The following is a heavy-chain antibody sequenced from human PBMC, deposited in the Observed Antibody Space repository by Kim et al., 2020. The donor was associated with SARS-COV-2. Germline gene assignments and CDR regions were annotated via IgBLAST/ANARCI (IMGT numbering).Heavy chain of an antibody. CDR3: ARPESKIAVAGHPTSY. CDR1: GFTFSSYA. CDR2: ISGSGGST. D-gene: IGHD6-19*01. Sequence: GGSLRLSCAASGFTFSSYAMSWVRQAPGKGLEWVSAISGSGGSTYYADSVKGRFTISRDNSKNTLYLQMNSLRAEDTAVYYCARPESKIAVAGHPTSYWGQGTLVTVSS. J-gene: IGHJ4*02. V-gene: IGHV3-23*01.